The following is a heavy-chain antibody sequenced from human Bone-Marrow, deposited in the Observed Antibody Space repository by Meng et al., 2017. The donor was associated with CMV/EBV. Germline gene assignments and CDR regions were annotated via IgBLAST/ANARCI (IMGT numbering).Heavy chain of an antibody. D-gene: IGHD2/OR15-2a*01. Sequence: GESLKISCAASGFTFSSYAMHWVRQAPGKGLEWVAVISYDGSNKYYADSVKGRFTISRDNSKNTLYLQMNSLRAEDTAVYYCARDFSRMDVWGQGTTVT. J-gene: IGHJ6*02. V-gene: IGHV3-30-3*01. CDR1: GFTFSSYA. CDR3: ARDFSRMDV. CDR2: ISYDGSNK.